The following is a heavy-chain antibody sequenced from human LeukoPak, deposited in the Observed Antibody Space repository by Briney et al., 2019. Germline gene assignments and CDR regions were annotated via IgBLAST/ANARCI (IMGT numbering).Heavy chain of an antibody. Sequence: GGSLRLSCAASGFTFSSYSMNWVRQAPGKGLEWVANIKQDGSEKYYVDSVKGRFTISRDNAKNSLYLQMNSLRAEDTAVYYCARDPLTGVDYWGQGTLVTVSS. J-gene: IGHJ4*02. CDR2: IKQDGSEK. CDR3: ARDPLTGVDY. CDR1: GFTFSSYS. D-gene: IGHD3-9*01. V-gene: IGHV3-7*01.